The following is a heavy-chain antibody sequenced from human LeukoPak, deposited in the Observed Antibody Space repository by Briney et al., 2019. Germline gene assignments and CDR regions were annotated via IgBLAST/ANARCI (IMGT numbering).Heavy chain of an antibody. D-gene: IGHD1-14*01. CDR2: TNHSGST. J-gene: IGHJ4*02. Sequence: PSETLSLTCPVYGGSFSGYYWSWIRQPPGKGLEWIGETNHSGSTNYNPSLKSRVTISVDTSKNQFSLKLSSVTAADTAVYYCARGGRRTPYYFDYWGQGTLVTVSS. CDR1: GGSFSGYY. V-gene: IGHV4-34*01. CDR3: ARGGRRTPYYFDY.